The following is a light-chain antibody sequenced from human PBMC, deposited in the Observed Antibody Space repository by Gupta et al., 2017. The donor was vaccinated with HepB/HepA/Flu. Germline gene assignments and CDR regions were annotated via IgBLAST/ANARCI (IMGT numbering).Light chain of an antibody. V-gene: IGKV3-20*01. J-gene: IGKJ1*01. Sequence: EIVLTQSPGTLSLSPGERATLSCRASQSVYSNYLAWYQQKPGQAPRLLIYGASSRAAGIPDRFSGSGSGTDFSLTISRLEPEDFAMYYCQQDGISPRTFGQVTKVEI. CDR2: GAS. CDR1: QSVYSNY. CDR3: QQDGISPRT.